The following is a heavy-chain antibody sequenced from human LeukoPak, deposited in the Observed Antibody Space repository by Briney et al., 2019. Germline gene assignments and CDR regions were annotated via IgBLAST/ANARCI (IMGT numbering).Heavy chain of an antibody. Sequence: PGGSLRLSRAASGFTFSSYAMSWVRQAPGKGLEWVSAISGSGGSTYYADSVKGRFTISRDNSKNTLYLQMNSLRAEDTAVYYCAKDPSYYDFWSGYSFWYFDLWGRGTLVTVSS. V-gene: IGHV3-23*01. CDR1: GFTFSSYA. D-gene: IGHD3-3*01. J-gene: IGHJ2*01. CDR3: AKDPSYYDFWSGYSFWYFDL. CDR2: ISGSGGST.